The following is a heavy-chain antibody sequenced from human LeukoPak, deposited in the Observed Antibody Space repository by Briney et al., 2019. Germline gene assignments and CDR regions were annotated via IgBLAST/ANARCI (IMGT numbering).Heavy chain of an antibody. D-gene: IGHD2-2*02. J-gene: IGHJ3*02. CDR3: AKGLDIVVVPAAIEDAFDI. CDR1: GFTFSSYA. V-gene: IGHV3-23*01. CDR2: ISGSGGST. Sequence: GGSLRLSCAASGFTFSSYAMSWVRQAPGKGLEWVSAISGSGGSTYYADSVKGRFTISRDNSKNTLYLQMNSLRAEDTAVYYCAKGLDIVVVPAAIEDAFDIWGQGTMVTVSS.